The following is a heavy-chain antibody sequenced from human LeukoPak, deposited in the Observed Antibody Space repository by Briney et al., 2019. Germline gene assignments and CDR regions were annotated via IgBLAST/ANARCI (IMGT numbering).Heavy chain of an antibody. V-gene: IGHV1-2*02. CDR3: ARDSFAGYSSSSHFDN. CDR1: GYTFTGHY. D-gene: IGHD6-13*01. CDR2: INPSSGGI. J-gene: IGHJ4*02. Sequence: ASVKVSCKASGYTFTGHYMHWVRQARGQGLEWMGWINPSSGGIKYAQNFQGRVAMTRDTSISTAYMELSRLTSDDTAIYYCARDSFAGYSSSSHFDNWGQGSLVTVSS.